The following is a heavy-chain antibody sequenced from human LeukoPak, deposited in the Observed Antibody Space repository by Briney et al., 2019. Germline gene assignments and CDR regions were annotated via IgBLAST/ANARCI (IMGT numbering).Heavy chain of an antibody. Sequence: PGESLRLSCAASGFTFSTYAMTWVRQAPGKGLEWVSTIRNSGADTYYLDSVKGRFTISRDNVKNTLYLQMSSLRAEDTAVYYCAKSRRGATYGIGLDVWGQGTTVTVSS. V-gene: IGHV3-23*01. J-gene: IGHJ6*02. CDR3: AKSRRGATYGIGLDV. CDR2: IRNSGADT. CDR1: GFTFSTYA. D-gene: IGHD1-26*01.